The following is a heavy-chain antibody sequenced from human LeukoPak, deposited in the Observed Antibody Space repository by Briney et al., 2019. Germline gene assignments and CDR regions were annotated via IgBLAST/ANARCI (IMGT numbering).Heavy chain of an antibody. V-gene: IGHV3-23*03. J-gene: IGHJ4*02. CDR2: IDSGGKT. CDR3: AIERQFSSGWYYFDY. Sequence: GGSLRLSCAASGFTFDDYAMHWVRQAPGKGLEWVSVIDSGGKTYYADSVKGRFTISRDNSKTTVILQMNSLRAEDTAVYYCAIERQFSSGWYYFDYWGQGILVTVSS. CDR1: GFTFDDYA. D-gene: IGHD6-19*01.